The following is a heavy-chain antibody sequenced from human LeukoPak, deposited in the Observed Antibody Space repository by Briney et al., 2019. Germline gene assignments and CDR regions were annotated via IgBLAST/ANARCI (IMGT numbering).Heavy chain of an antibody. CDR2: ISCNSGSI. Sequence: PGGSLRLSCAASGFTFDDYAMHSVRQAPGKSLEWVSGISCNSGSIGYADSVKGRFTISRDNAKNSLYLQMNSLRAEDTALYYCAKAEYYDILTGYSLDYWGQGTLVTVSS. D-gene: IGHD3-9*01. CDR1: GFTFDDYA. CDR3: AKAEYYDILTGYSLDY. V-gene: IGHV3-9*01. J-gene: IGHJ4*02.